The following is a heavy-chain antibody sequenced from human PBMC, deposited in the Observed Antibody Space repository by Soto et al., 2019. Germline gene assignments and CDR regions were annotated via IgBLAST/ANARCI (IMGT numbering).Heavy chain of an antibody. Sequence: GGSLRPSCAGSGFPSRSYAIHWVCQAKGKGLEGVAVIWYDGSNKYYADSVKGRFTISRDNSKNTLYLQMNSLRAEDTAVYYCARDGLGYCSGGSCYGFYYYYMDVWGKGTTVTVSS. CDR1: GFPSRSYA. CDR3: ARDGLGYCSGGSCYGFYYYYMDV. CDR2: IWYDGSNK. J-gene: IGHJ6*03. V-gene: IGHV3-33*01. D-gene: IGHD2-15*01.